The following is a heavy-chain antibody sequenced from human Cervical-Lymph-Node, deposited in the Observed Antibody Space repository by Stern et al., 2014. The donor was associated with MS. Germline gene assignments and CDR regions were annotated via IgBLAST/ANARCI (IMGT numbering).Heavy chain of an antibody. V-gene: IGHV4-30-2*01. CDR3: ARSSTVTPNAFDI. CDR2: IYHSGSN. Sequence: VQLVESGSGLVKPSQTLSLTCAVSGGSISSGGYSWSWIRQPPGKDLEWIGYIYHSGSNYYNPSLKSRVTISVDRSKNQFSLKLSAVTAADTAVYYCARSSTVTPNAFDIWGQGTMVTVSS. D-gene: IGHD4-17*01. CDR1: GGSISSGGYS. J-gene: IGHJ3*02.